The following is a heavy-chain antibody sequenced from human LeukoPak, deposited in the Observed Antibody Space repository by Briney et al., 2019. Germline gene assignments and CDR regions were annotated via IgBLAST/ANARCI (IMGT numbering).Heavy chain of an antibody. D-gene: IGHD5-12*01. J-gene: IGHJ4*02. V-gene: IGHV3-7*01. CDR3: ARERYSGYESFDY. CDR2: IKQDGSEK. CDR1: GFTFSSYW. Sequence: GGSLRLSCAASGFTFSSYWMSWVRQAPGKGLEWVANIKQDGSEKYYVDSVKGRFTISRDNAKNSLYLQMNSLRAEDTAVCYCARERYSGYESFDYWGQGTLVTVSS.